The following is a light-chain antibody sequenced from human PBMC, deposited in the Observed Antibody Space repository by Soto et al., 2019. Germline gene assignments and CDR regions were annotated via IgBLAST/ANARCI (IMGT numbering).Light chain of an antibody. J-gene: IGKJ4*01. Sequence: DIVVTQSPATLSLSPGERATLSCRAGQSVSNYLAWYQQKPGQAPRLLIYDASKRATGIPARFSGSGSGTDFTLTISSLEPEDFVVYYCQQRSDWPLTFGGGTKVEIK. V-gene: IGKV3-11*01. CDR1: QSVSNY. CDR3: QQRSDWPLT. CDR2: DAS.